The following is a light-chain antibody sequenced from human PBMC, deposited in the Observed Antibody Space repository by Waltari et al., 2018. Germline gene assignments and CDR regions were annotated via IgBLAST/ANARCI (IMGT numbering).Light chain of an antibody. CDR1: SRDVGGFSY. V-gene: IGLV2-8*01. CDR2: EGS. Sequence: QSALTQPPSASGSPGPSVTISCTGTSRDVGGFSYVSWYQQHPGKVPRLMIYEGSKRPSGVPDRFSGSKSGNTASLTVSGLQVEDEADYYCSSFAGSSQMLFGGGTKLTVL. CDR3: SSFAGSSQML. J-gene: IGLJ2*01.